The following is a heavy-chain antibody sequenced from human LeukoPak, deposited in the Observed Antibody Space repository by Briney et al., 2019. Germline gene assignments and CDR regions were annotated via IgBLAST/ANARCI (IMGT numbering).Heavy chain of an antibody. D-gene: IGHD3-22*01. J-gene: IGHJ3*02. CDR3: ARDYLAYYYDSSGYIDAFDI. CDR1: GGSFSGYY. CDR2: INHSGST. Sequence: PSETLSLTCAVYGGSFSGYYWSWIHQPPGKGLEWIGEINHSGSTNYNPSLKSRVTISVDTSKNQFSLKLSSVTAADTAVYYCARDYLAYYYDSSGYIDAFDIWGQGTMVTVSS. V-gene: IGHV4-34*01.